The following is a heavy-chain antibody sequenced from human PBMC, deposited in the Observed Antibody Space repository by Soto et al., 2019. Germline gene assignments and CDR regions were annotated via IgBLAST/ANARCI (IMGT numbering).Heavy chain of an antibody. J-gene: IGHJ3*02. D-gene: IGHD7-27*01. CDR3: ARIGLGIRRSAFDI. CDR1: GGYSGGSNW. Sequence: PLQTMSVRWGVSGGYSGGSNWRRSVRQHPGKGLEWIGEIYHSGSTNYNPSLKSRVTISVDKSKNQFSLKLSSVTAADTAVYYCARIGLGIRRSAFDIWGQGTMVTVS. V-gene: IGHV4-4*02. CDR2: IYHSGST.